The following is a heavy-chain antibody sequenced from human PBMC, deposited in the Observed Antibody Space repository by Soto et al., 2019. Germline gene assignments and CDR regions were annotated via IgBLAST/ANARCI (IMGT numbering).Heavy chain of an antibody. CDR3: ARGLRNYYES. Sequence: QVQLVESGGGVVQPGRSLRLSCAASGFTFSSYAMHWVRQAPGKGLEWVAVISYDGSNKYYADSVKGRFTISRDNSKNTLYLQMNRLRAEDTAVYYCARGLRNYYESWGQGTMVTVSS. V-gene: IGHV3-30-3*01. CDR1: GFTFSSYA. J-gene: IGHJ3*01. CDR2: ISYDGSNK. D-gene: IGHD3-22*01.